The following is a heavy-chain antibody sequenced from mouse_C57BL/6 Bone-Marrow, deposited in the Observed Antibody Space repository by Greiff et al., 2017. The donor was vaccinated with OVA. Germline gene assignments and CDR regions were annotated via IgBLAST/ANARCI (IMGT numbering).Heavy chain of an antibody. D-gene: IGHD2-5*01. CDR1: GYTFTSYW. CDR3: ARNNSNRAMDY. CDR2: IDPSDSYT. J-gene: IGHJ4*01. Sequence: QVQLQQPGAELVMPGASVKLSCKASGYTFTSYWMHWVKQRPGQGLEWIGEIDPSDSYTNYNQKFKGKSTLTVDKSSSTAYMQLSSLTSEDSAVYYCARNNSNRAMDYWGQGTSVTVSS. V-gene: IGHV1-69*01.